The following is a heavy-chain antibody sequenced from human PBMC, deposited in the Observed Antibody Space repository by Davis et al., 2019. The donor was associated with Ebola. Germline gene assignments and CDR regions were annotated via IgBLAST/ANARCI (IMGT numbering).Heavy chain of an antibody. CDR3: ARGDFWSGYYGWIYYYYGMDV. CDR2: INSDGSST. J-gene: IGHJ6*02. CDR1: GFTFSSYW. V-gene: IGHV3-74*01. D-gene: IGHD3-3*01. Sequence: HTGGSLRLSCAASGFTFSSYWMHWVRQAPGKGLVWVSRINSDGSSTSYADSVKGRFTISRDNAKNTLYLQMNSLRAEDTAVYYCARGDFWSGYYGWIYYYYGMDVWGQGTTVTVSS.